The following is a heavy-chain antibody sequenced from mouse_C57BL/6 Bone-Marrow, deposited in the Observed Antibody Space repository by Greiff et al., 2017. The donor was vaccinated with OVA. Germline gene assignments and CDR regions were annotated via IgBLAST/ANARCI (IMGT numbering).Heavy chain of an antibody. D-gene: IGHD1-1*01. J-gene: IGHJ3*01. Sequence: EVQLQESGPGLVKPSQSLSLTCSVTGYSITSGYYWNWIRQFPGNKLEWMGYISYDGSNNYNPSLKNRISITRDTSKNQFFLKLNSVTTEDTATYYCAREGGYYGSSFSWFAYWGQGTLVTVSA. CDR2: ISYDGSN. CDR3: AREGGYYGSSFSWFAY. CDR1: GYSITSGYY. V-gene: IGHV3-6*01.